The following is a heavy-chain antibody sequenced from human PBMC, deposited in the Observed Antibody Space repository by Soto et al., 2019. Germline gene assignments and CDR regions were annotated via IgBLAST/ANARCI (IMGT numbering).Heavy chain of an antibody. Sequence: GGSLRLSCAASGFTFSSYAMHWVRQAPGKGLEWVAVISYDGSNKYYADSVKGRFTISRDNSKNTLYLQMNSLRAEDTAVYYCARESVDIVVVVAASYYYYYGMDVWGQGTTVTVSS. CDR2: ISYDGSNK. J-gene: IGHJ6*02. V-gene: IGHV3-30-3*01. CDR3: ARESVDIVVVVAASYYYYYGMDV. D-gene: IGHD2-15*01. CDR1: GFTFSSYA.